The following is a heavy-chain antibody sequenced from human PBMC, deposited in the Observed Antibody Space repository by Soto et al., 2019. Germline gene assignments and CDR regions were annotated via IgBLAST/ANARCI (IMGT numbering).Heavy chain of an antibody. J-gene: IGHJ5*02. CDR2: ISGSGGST. Sequence: EVQLLESGGGLVQPGGSLRLSCAASGFTFSSYAMSWVRQAPGKGLEWVSAISGSGGSTYYADSVKGRFTISRDNSKNTLYLQMNSLRAEDTAVYYCAKGGPYYDFWSGYPNWFDPWGQGTLVTVSS. V-gene: IGHV3-23*01. CDR1: GFTFSSYA. D-gene: IGHD3-3*01. CDR3: AKGGPYYDFWSGYPNWFDP.